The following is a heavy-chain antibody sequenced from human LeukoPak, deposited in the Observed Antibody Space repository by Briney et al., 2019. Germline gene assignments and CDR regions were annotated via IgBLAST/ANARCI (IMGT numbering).Heavy chain of an antibody. CDR3: ARRALYSSGWYAVDY. J-gene: IGHJ4*02. V-gene: IGHV3-30-3*01. CDR1: GFSFSNYA. CDR2: ISYDGSNK. Sequence: GGSLRLSCSASGFSFSNYAMHWVRQAPGKGLEWVAVISYDGSNKYYADSVKGRFTISRDNSKNTLYLQMNSLRAEDTAVYYCARRALYSSGWYAVDYWGQGTLVTVSS. D-gene: IGHD6-19*01.